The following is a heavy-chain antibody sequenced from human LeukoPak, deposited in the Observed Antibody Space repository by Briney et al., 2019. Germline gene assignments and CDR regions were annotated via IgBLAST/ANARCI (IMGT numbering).Heavy chain of an antibody. CDR2: IYPGDSDT. Sequence: GESLKISCKGSGYSFTSYWIGWVRQMPGKGLEWMGIIYPGDSDTRYSPSFQGQVTISADKSISTAYLQWSSLKASGTAMYYCARALRYCSGGSCYPMGWFDPWGQGTLVTVSS. D-gene: IGHD2-15*01. CDR3: ARALRYCSGGSCYPMGWFDP. CDR1: GYSFTSYW. J-gene: IGHJ5*02. V-gene: IGHV5-51*03.